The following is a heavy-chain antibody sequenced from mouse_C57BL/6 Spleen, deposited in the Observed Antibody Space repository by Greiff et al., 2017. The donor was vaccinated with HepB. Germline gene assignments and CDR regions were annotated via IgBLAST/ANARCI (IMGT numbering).Heavy chain of an antibody. V-gene: IGHV5-17*01. CDR1: GFTFSDYG. CDR2: ISSGSSTI. J-gene: IGHJ3*01. D-gene: IGHD1-1*01. Sequence: VKLVESGGGLVKPGGSLKLSCAASGFTFSDYGMHWVRQAPEKGQEWVAYISSGSSTIYYADTVKGRFTISRDNAKNTLFLQMTSLRSEDTAMYYCAGGHYYGSSYVSFAYWGQGTLVTVSA. CDR3: AGGHYYGSSYVSFAY.